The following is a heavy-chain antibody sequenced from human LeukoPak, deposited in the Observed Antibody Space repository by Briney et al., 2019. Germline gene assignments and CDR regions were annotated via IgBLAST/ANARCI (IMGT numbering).Heavy chain of an antibody. D-gene: IGHD1-26*01. CDR2: IYTSGST. CDR3: ARENSGSYREFDY. V-gene: IGHV4-61*02. Sequence: SETLSLTCTVSGGSISSSSYYWSWLRQPAGKGLEWIGRIYTSGSTNYNASLKSRVSMSVDTSKNQFSLKLSSVTAADTAVFYCARENSGSYREFDYWGQGTLVTVSS. CDR1: GGSISSSSYY. J-gene: IGHJ4*02.